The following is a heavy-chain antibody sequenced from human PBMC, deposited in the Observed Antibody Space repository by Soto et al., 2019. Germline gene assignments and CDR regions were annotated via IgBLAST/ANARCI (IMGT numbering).Heavy chain of an antibody. D-gene: IGHD2-15*01. Sequence: SETLSITCTVSGGSISSYYWSWIRQPPGKGLEWIGYIYYSGSTNYNPSLKSRVTISVDTSKNQFSLKLSSVTAADTAVYYCARGRYCSGGSCYPGYYYGMDVWGQGTTVTVSS. CDR3: ARGRYCSGGSCYPGYYYGMDV. CDR1: GGSISSYY. V-gene: IGHV4-59*01. CDR2: IYYSGST. J-gene: IGHJ6*02.